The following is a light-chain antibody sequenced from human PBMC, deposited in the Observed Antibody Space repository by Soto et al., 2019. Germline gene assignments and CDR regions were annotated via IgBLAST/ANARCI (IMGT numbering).Light chain of an antibody. J-gene: IGLJ2*01. V-gene: IGLV2-14*01. CDR2: EVS. Sequence: QSALTQPASVSGSPGQSITIACTGTSRDVGGYDYVSWYQQHPAQTPKLIIFEVSNRPSGIPDRYAASNSGNTDSLNIYGLEAEDWAHYYCSSYTNGKANMVFGGGTELTVL. CDR1: SRDVGGYDY. CDR3: SSYTNGKANMV.